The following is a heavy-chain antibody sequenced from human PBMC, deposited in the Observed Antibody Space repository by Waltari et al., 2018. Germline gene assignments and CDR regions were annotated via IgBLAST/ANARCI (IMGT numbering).Heavy chain of an antibody. CDR2: INHSGAT. CDR1: GGSFSGYY. J-gene: IGHJ6*02. CDR3: ARGRRITIFGVVILPNYYYGMDV. D-gene: IGHD3-3*01. V-gene: IGHV4-34*01. Sequence: QVQLQQWGAGLLQPSETLSLTCAVYGGSFSGYYWRWIRQPPGKGLEWIGEINHSGATNYSPSLKSRVTISVDTTKNQFSLKLSSATAADTAVYYCARGRRITIFGVVILPNYYYGMDVWGQGTTVTVSS.